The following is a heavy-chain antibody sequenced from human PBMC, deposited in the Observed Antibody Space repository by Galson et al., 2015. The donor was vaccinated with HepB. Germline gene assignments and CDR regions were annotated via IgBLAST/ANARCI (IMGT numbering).Heavy chain of an antibody. J-gene: IGHJ4*02. CDR1: GYTFTRYG. Sequence: SVKVSCKASGYTFTRYGISWVRQAPGQGLEWMGWISAYTGNTEYAQNFQGRLTMTTDTSTTTAYVELRSTRSDDTATYYCARDSKRISVAALDYWGQGSLVTVSS. D-gene: IGHD6-19*01. CDR2: ISAYTGNT. V-gene: IGHV1-18*04. CDR3: ARDSKRISVAALDY.